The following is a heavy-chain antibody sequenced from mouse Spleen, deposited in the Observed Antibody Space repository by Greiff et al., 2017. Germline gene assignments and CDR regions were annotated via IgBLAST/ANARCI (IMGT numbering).Heavy chain of an antibody. D-gene: IGHD2-12*01. CDR3: ARPAYYSYYRGYYYAMDY. V-gene: IGHV1-7*01. CDR2: IYPRDGTT. J-gene: IGHJ4*01. Sequence: QVQLQQSGAELAKPGASVKMSCKASGYTFTSYWMHWVKQRPEQGLEWIGYIYPRDGTTKYNEKFKGKATLTADKSSSTAYMQLNSLTSEDSAVYFCARPAYYSYYRGYYYAMDYWGQGTSVTVSS. CDR1: GYTFTSYW.